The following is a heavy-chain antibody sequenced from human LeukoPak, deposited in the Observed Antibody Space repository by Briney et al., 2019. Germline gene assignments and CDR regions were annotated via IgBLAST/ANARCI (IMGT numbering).Heavy chain of an antibody. Sequence: PGGSLRLSCAASGFTFSSYAMHWVRQAPGKGLEWVAVISYDGSNKYYADSVKGRFTISRDNSKNTLYLQMNSLRAEDTAVYYCARDPCVAVAGTACLDYWGQGTLVTVSS. J-gene: IGHJ4*02. V-gene: IGHV3-30-3*01. CDR2: ISYDGSNK. D-gene: IGHD6-19*01. CDR3: ARDPCVAVAGTACLDY. CDR1: GFTFSSYA.